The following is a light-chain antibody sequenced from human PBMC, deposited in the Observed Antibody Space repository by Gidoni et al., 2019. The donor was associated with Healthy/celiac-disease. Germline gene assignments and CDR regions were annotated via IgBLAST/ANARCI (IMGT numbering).Light chain of an antibody. CDR3: QQYNSYSSYT. CDR1: QSISNW. V-gene: IGKV1-5*03. Sequence: DIQLTHSPSTLSASVGDRVTITCRASQSISNWLAWYQQKPGKAPKPLIYKASSLESGVPSRFSGSGSGTEFTLTISSLQPDDFATYYCQQYNSYSSYTFGQGTKLEIK. J-gene: IGKJ2*01. CDR2: KAS.